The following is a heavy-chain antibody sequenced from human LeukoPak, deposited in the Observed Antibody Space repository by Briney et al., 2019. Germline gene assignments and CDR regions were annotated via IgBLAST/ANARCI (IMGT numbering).Heavy chain of an antibody. Sequence: SSYYWGWIRQPPGKGLEWVANIKHDGSEKYYVDSMKGRFTISRDNATNSLYLQMNSLRAEDTAVYYCARILGGMDVWGRGTTVTVSS. J-gene: IGHJ6*02. CDR2: IKHDGSEK. CDR3: ARILGGMDV. CDR1: SSYY. D-gene: IGHD2/OR15-2a*01. V-gene: IGHV3-7*01.